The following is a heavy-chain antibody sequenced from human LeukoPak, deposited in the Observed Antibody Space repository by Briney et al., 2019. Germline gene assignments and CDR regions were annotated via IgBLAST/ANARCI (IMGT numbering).Heavy chain of an antibody. CDR2: INAGNGNT. J-gene: IGHJ6*02. V-gene: IGHV1-3*01. CDR3: ARGFKGDYYDSSGYYYAPYYYYYYGMDV. Sequence: GASVKVSCKASGYSFSTYTMHWVRQAPGQRLEWMGWINAGNGNTNYAQKLQGRVTMTTDTSTSTAYMELRSLRSDDTAVYYCARGFKGDYYDSSGYYYAPYYYYYYGMDVWGQGTTVTVSS. CDR1: GYSFSTYT. D-gene: IGHD3-22*01.